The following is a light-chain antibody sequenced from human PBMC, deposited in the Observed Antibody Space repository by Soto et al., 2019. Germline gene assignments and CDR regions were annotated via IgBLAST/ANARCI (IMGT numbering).Light chain of an antibody. CDR3: QQYDNWPPIT. Sequence: ESVLTQSPGTLPLSPGDRASLSFRASQSVSSSYLAWYQKKPVQAPRLXIYAASSRATGIPDRFSGSGSGTELTLTISSLQSEDFAVYYCQQYDNWPPITFGQGTRLEI. J-gene: IGKJ5*01. CDR1: QSVSSSY. V-gene: IGKV3-20*01. CDR2: AAS.